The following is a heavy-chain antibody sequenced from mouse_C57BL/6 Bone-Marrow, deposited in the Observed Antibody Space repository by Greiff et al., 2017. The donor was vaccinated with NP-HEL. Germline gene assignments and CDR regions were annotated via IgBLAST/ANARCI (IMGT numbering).Heavy chain of an antibody. J-gene: IGHJ2*01. CDR2: IYPGSGNT. D-gene: IGHD1-1*01. CDR1: GYTFTDYY. V-gene: IGHV1-76*01. Sequence: VQVVESGAELVRPGASVKLSCKASGYTFTDYYINWVKQRPGQGLEWIARIYPGSGNTYYNEKFKGKATLTAEKSSSTAYMQLSSLTSEDSAVYFCARDYYGSRVDFDYWGQGTTLTVSS. CDR3: ARDYYGSRVDFDY.